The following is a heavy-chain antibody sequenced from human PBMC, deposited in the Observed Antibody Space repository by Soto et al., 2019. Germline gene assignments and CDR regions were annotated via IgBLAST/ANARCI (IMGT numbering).Heavy chain of an antibody. D-gene: IGHD3-9*01. CDR2: ISSSSSTI. J-gene: IGHJ6*02. CDR3: ARPLGTGFSYNYGMDV. Sequence: GSLRLSCAASGFTFSSYSMNWVRQAPGKGLEWVSYISSSSSTIYYADSVKGRFTISRDNAKNSLYLQMNSLRAEDTAVYYCARPLGTGFSYNYGMDVWGQGTTVTVSS. V-gene: IGHV3-48*01. CDR1: GFTFSSYS.